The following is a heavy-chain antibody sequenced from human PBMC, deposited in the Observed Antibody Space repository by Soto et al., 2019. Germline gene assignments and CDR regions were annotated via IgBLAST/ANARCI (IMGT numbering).Heavy chain of an antibody. J-gene: IGHJ3*02. Sequence: ASVKVSCKASGYTFTGYYMHWVRQAPGQGLERMGWINPNSGGTNYAQKFQGWVTMTRDTSISTAYMELSRLRSDDTAVYYCARGSPIVVVPAALSGSHDAFDIWGQGTMVTVSS. V-gene: IGHV1-2*04. CDR3: ARGSPIVVVPAALSGSHDAFDI. CDR1: GYTFTGYY. D-gene: IGHD2-2*01. CDR2: INPNSGGT.